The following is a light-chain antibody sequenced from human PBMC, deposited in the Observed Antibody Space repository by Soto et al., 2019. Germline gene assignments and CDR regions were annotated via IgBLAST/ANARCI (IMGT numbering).Light chain of an antibody. CDR2: DAT. CDR1: QDISNY. Sequence: DIQMTQSPSCLSASVADRVTITCQASQDISNYLNWYQQRPGKAPKLLIYDATNLEKGVPSRFSGSGSGTDFTFTISSLQPEDLATYYCQQVNVYPSTFGGGTKVDI. J-gene: IGKJ4*01. CDR3: QQVNVYPST. V-gene: IGKV1-33*01.